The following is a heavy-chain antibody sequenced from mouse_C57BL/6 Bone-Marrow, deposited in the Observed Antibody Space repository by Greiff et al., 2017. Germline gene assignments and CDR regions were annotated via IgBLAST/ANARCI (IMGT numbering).Heavy chain of an antibody. D-gene: IGHD3-1*01. CDR2: ISDGGSYT. J-gene: IGHJ3*01. Sequence: EVMLVESGGGLVKPGGSLKLSCAASGFTFSSYAMSWVRQTPEKRLEWVANISDGGSYTYYPDNVKGRFTISRDTAKNNLYLQMSHLKSEDTAMYYWARDRARVTPWFAYWGQGTLVTVSA. V-gene: IGHV5-4*01. CDR1: GFTFSSYA. CDR3: ARDRARVTPWFAY.